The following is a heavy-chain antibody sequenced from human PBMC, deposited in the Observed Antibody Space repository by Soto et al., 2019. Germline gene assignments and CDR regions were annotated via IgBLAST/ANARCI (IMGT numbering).Heavy chain of an antibody. J-gene: IGHJ6*02. CDR2: IYYSGST. CDR3: ARENYLYSSGGFYYYDMDV. D-gene: IGHD6-25*01. Sequence: SETLSLTCIVSGDSINSYHWSWIRQPPGKGLEWIGYIYYSGSTNYNPSLRSRATISVDMSKNHFSLELTSVTAADTAVYYCARENYLYSSGGFYYYDMDVWGQGTTVTVSS. CDR1: GDSINSYH. V-gene: IGHV4-59*01.